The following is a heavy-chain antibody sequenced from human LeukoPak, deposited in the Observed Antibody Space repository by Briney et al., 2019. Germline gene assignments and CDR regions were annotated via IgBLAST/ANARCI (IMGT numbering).Heavy chain of an antibody. CDR1: GFTFSSYG. J-gene: IGHJ4*02. D-gene: IGHD4-23*01. Sequence: EGSLRLSCAASGFTFSSYGLHWVRPAPGKGLAWVAFIRYVGSNNFLADSVKGRFTLSRDHSKNTLYLQVNSLRAEVTGVYYCAKDRGVVTKKAPHYYFDYWGQGTLVTVSS. CDR2: IRYVGSNN. V-gene: IGHV3-30*02. CDR3: AKDRGVVTKKAPHYYFDY.